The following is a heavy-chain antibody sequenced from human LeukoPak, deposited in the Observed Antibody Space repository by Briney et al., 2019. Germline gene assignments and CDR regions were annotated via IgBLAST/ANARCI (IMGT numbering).Heavy chain of an antibody. D-gene: IGHD1-1*01. CDR2: INYSGST. J-gene: IGHJ4*02. CDR1: GGSISSSSYY. CDR3: ARDGRTSNFDY. V-gene: IGHV4-39*07. Sequence: SETLSLTCTVSGGSISSSSYYWGWIRQPPGKGLEWIGTINYSGSTYYNPSLKSRVTISVDTSKNQFSLKLSSVTAADTAVYYCARDGRTSNFDYWGQGTLVTVSS.